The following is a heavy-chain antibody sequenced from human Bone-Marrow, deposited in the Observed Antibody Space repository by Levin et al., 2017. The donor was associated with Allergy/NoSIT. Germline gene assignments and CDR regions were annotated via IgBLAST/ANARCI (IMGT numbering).Heavy chain of an antibody. CDR3: ARQRYCSGDSCFIDGDAFDI. V-gene: IGHV5-51*01. CDR2: IYPGDSDT. J-gene: IGHJ3*02. CDR1: GYIFASYW. Sequence: GESLKISCTGSGYIFASYWIGWVRQMPGKGLEWMGIIYPGDSDTRYSPSFQGHVIISADKSTDTASLQLTSLKASDTAMYYCARQRYCSGDSCFIDGDAFDIWGQGTMVTVSS. D-gene: IGHD2-15*01.